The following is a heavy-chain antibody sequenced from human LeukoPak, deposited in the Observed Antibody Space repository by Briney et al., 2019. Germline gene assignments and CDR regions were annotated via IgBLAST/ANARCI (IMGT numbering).Heavy chain of an antibody. CDR3: ARIKGYFDSGNYYGFFDY. CDR1: GYTFSGYA. D-gene: IGHD3-10*01. V-gene: IGHV3-23*01. CDR2: ISGSTGTV. Sequence: GGSLRLSCAASGYTFSGYAMSWVRQAPGKGLEWVSAISGSTGTVYYADSVKGRFTISRDNSKNTLYLQMKSLRAEDTAVYHCARIKGYFDSGNYYGFFDYWGQGTLVTVSS. J-gene: IGHJ4*02.